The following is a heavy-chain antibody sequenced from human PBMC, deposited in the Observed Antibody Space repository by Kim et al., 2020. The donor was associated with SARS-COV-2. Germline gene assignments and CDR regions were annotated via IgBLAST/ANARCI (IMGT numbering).Heavy chain of an antibody. V-gene: IGHV3-48*02. CDR3: ATEAGYQRRSGWT. D-gene: IGHD6-19*01. J-gene: IGHJ5*02. Sequence: YADSVKGRFTIYRDNAKNSLYLQMNSLRDEDTAVYYCATEAGYQRRSGWTWGQGTLVTVSS.